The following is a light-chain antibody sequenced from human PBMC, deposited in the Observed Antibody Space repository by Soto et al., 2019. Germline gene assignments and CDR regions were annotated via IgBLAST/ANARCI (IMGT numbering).Light chain of an antibody. CDR2: GAS. J-gene: IGKJ1*01. CDR1: QSVNSGY. Sequence: EIVLTQSPGTLSLSPGERATLSCRASQSVNSGYIAWYRQKPGRAPKLLIFGASTRATGIPDRFRGSGSGTDFTLTISRLEPEDFAVYFCHRYGFSPATFVQGSKVDIK. CDR3: HRYGFSPAT. V-gene: IGKV3-20*01.